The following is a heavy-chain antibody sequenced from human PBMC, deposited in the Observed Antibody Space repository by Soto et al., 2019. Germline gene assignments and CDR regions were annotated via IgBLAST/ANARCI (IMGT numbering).Heavy chain of an antibody. V-gene: IGHV3-33*01. J-gene: IGHJ4*02. Sequence: QVQLEESGGGVGQPGRSLRLSCAVSGFPLSDYGMHWVRQAPGKGLEWVAVIWYDGSKKYYADSVKGRFTISRDTSKNTVYLQMNSLRVEDTAVYSCASERGSFYFDYWGQGTLVTVSS. CDR3: ASERGSFYFDY. CDR1: GFPLSDYG. CDR2: IWYDGSKK. D-gene: IGHD1-26*01.